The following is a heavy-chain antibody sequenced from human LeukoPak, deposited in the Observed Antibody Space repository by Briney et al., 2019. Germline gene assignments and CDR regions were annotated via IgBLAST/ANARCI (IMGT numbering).Heavy chain of an antibody. CDR2: ISGSGGST. CDR3: AKDRPLGGRIPYFDY. V-gene: IGHV3-23*01. J-gene: IGHJ4*02. Sequence: GGSLRLSCAASGFTFSSYAMSWVRQAPGKGLGWVSAISGSGGSTYYADSVKGRFTISRDNSKNTLYLQMNSLRAEDTAVYYCAKDRPLGGRIPYFDYWGQGTLVTVSS. CDR1: GFTFSSYA. D-gene: IGHD3-10*01.